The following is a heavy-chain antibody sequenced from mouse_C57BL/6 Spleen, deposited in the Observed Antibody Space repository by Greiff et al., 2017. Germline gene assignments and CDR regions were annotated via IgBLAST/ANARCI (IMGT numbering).Heavy chain of an antibody. V-gene: IGHV1-19*01. D-gene: IGHD4-1*01. CDR1: GYTFTDYY. J-gene: IGHJ2*01. CDR2: INPYNGGT. Sequence: VQLQQSGPVLVKPGASVKMSCKASGYTFTDYYMNWVKQSHGKSLEWIGVINPYNGGTSYNQKFKGKATLTVDKSSSTAYMELNSLTAEDSAVYYCARELGPGDYFDYWGQGTTLTVSS. CDR3: ARELGPGDYFDY.